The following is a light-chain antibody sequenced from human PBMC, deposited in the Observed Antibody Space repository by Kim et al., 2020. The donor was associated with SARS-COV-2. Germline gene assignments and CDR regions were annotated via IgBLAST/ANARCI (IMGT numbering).Light chain of an antibody. V-gene: IGKV1-27*01. CDR1: QGISNY. J-gene: IGKJ4*01. Sequence: ASVGDRVTITCRATQGISNYLAWYQQKPHEVPKLLIYGASTLQPGVPSRFSGSGSGADFSLTISSLQPEDVASYYCQKYNSAPLTFGGGTKVDIK. CDR2: GAS. CDR3: QKYNSAPLT.